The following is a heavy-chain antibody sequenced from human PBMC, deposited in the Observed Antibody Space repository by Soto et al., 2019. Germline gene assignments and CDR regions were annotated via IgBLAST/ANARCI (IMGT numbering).Heavy chain of an antibody. CDR2: IIPIFGTA. CDR1: GGTFSSYA. D-gene: IGHD2-2*01. J-gene: IGHJ6*02. V-gene: IGHV1-69*13. CDR3: AIGRYQLLGYYYYGMDV. Sequence: ASVKVSCKASGGTFSSYAISWVRQAPGQGLEWMGGIIPIFGTANYAQKFQGRVTITADESTSTAYMVLSSLRSEDTAVYYCAIGRYQLLGYYYYGMDVWGQGTTVTVSS.